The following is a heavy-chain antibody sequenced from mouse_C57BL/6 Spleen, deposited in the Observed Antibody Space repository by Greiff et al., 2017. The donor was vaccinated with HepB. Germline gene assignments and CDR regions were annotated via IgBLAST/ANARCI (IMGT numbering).Heavy chain of an antibody. CDR1: GFTFSSYG. Sequence: EVMLVESGGDLVKPGGSLKLSCAASGFTFSSYGMSWVRQTPDKRLEWVATISSGGSYTYYPDSVKGRFTISRDNAKNTLSLQMSSLKSEDTAMYYCARQLLWSYFDYWGQGTTLTVSS. D-gene: IGHD2-1*01. V-gene: IGHV5-6*01. J-gene: IGHJ2*01. CDR3: ARQLLWSYFDY. CDR2: ISSGGSYT.